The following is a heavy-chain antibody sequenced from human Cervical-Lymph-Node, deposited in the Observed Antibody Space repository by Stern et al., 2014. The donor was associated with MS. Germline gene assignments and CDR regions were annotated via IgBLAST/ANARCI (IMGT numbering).Heavy chain of an antibody. CDR1: GFTFDDYA. V-gene: IGHV3-9*01. D-gene: IGHD2-2*01. Sequence: EVQLEESGGGLVQPGRSLRLSCAASGFTFDDYAMHWVRQAPGKGLEWVSGISWNSGSIGYADSVKGRFTISRDNAKNSLYLQMNSLRAEDTALYYCAKGSAVVVPAASDYWGQGTLVTVSS. CDR2: ISWNSGSI. CDR3: AKGSAVVVPAASDY. J-gene: IGHJ4*02.